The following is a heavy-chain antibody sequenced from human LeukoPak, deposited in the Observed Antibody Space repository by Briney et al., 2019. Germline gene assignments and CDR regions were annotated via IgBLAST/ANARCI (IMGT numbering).Heavy chain of an antibody. CDR2: ISHSGST. CDR1: GGSFSDYF. V-gene: IGHV4-34*01. D-gene: IGHD3-10*01. CDR3: ARGDWSYYGSGSYYYYGMDV. Sequence: SETLSLTCAVYGGSFSDYFWSWIRQPPGKGLEWIGEISHSGSTTYNPSLKSRVTISVDTSKNQFSLKLSSVTAADTAVYYCARGDWSYYGSGSYYYYGMDVWGQGTTVTVSS. J-gene: IGHJ6*02.